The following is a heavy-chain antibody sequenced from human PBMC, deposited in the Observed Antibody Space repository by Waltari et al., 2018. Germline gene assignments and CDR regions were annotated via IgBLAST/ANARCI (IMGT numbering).Heavy chain of an antibody. CDR3: ARSTGGWERL. CDR1: GFTLSRYW. J-gene: IGHJ3*01. V-gene: IGHV3-74*01. D-gene: IGHD1-26*01. CDR2: MDSDGRNT. Sequence: EVQLMETGGELIQPGGSLRLSCAASGFTLSRYWMHWVRPAPGNGLVLVSSMDSDGRNTNYADSVKGRFTISGDNVKNMLYLHMNSLKVEDTAIYYCARSTGGWERLWGQGTMVTVSS.